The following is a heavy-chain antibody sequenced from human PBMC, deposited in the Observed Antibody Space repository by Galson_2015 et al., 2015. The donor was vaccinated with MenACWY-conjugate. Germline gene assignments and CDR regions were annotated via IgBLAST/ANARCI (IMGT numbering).Heavy chain of an antibody. D-gene: IGHD2-15*01. CDR3: SRTGATPGDY. V-gene: IGHV2-5*02. CDR1: GLSLSTSGVG. Sequence: PALVKPTQTLTLTCTFSGLSLSTSGVGVGLIRQPPGKALEWLALIYWDDDKRYSPSLRSRLTITKDTSKNHVVLTMTNMDPVDTATYYCSRTGATPGDYWGQGTLVTVSS. J-gene: IGHJ4*02. CDR2: IYWDDDK.